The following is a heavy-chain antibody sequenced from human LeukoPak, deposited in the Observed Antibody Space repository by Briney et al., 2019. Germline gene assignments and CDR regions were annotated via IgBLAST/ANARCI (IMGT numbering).Heavy chain of an antibody. J-gene: IGHJ4*02. CDR2: IYASGST. V-gene: IGHV4-4*07. Sequence: PSETLSLTCTVSGGSISHYYWSWIRQPAGKGLEWIGRIYASGSTNYNPSLKSRVTMSVGTSKNQFSLKLSSVTAADTAVYYCAREIPIGYSGYGDFDYWGQGTLVTVSS. D-gene: IGHD5-12*01. CDR3: AREIPIGYSGYGDFDY. CDR1: GGSISHYY.